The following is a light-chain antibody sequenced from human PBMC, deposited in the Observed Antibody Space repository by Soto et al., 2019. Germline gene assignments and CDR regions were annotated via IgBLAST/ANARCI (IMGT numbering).Light chain of an antibody. CDR3: QQHSNLPFT. J-gene: IGKJ2*01. CDR1: QSVGIY. Sequence: EIVLTQSPATLSLSAGERATLSCRASQSVGIYVAWYQHRPGQAPRLLISNASNRPTGIPARFSGSGSGTDVTLTISSLEPEDFAVYYCQQHSNLPFTFGQGANLEIK. CDR2: NAS. V-gene: IGKV3-11*01.